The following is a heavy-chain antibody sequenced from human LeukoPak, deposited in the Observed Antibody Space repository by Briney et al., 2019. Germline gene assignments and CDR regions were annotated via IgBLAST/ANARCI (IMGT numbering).Heavy chain of an antibody. D-gene: IGHD3-22*01. Sequence: GGSLRHSCAASGFTLSSYVMRWVRQAPGKGLEWVSGISGSGGSTYYADSVKGRFTISRDNSKNTLYLQMNSLRAEDTAVYYCAKDLGITMILRSSWGHGAPVTVSS. J-gene: IGHJ5*01. CDR2: ISGSGGST. CDR3: AKDLGITMILRSS. CDR1: GFTLSSYV. V-gene: IGHV3-23*01.